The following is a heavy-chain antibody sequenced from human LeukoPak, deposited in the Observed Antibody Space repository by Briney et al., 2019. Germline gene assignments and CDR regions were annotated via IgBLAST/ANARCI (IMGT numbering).Heavy chain of an antibody. J-gene: IGHJ3*02. CDR3: ARGRRPDAFDS. Sequence: GGSLRLSCSASGFTFSSYAMHWVRQAPGKGLAYVSAISSNGGSTYYADSVKGRFTISRDNAKNSLYLQMNSLRAEDTAVYYCARGRRPDAFDSWGQGTRVTVSS. CDR1: GFTFSSYA. V-gene: IGHV3-64*04. CDR2: ISSNGGST.